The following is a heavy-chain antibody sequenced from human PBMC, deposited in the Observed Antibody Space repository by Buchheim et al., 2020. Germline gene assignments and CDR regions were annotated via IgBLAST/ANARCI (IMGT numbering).Heavy chain of an antibody. CDR3: TTVPNDYGDSYYYYYYGMDV. V-gene: IGHV3-15*01. D-gene: IGHD4-17*01. J-gene: IGHJ6*02. CDR1: GFTFSNAW. Sequence: EVQLVESGGGLVKPGGSLRLSCAASGFTFSNAWMSWVRQAPGKGLEWAGRIKSKTDGGTTDYAAPVKGRFTISRDDSKNTLYLQMNSLKTEDTAVYYCTTVPNDYGDSYYYYYYGMDVWGQGTT. CDR2: IKSKTDGGTT.